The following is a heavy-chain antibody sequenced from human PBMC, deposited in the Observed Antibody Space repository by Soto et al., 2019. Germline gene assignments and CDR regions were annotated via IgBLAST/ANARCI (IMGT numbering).Heavy chain of an antibody. CDR1: GFTFDDYA. CDR3: AKDIEGGLSSGWYYFDY. CDR2: ISWNSGSI. Sequence: EVQLVESGGGLVQPGRSLRLSCAASGFTFDDYAMHWVRQAPGKGLEWVSGISWNSGSIGYADSVKGRFTISRDNDKNSLYLQMNSLRAEDTSLYYCAKDIEGGLSSGWYYFDYWGQGTLVTVSS. V-gene: IGHV3-9*01. D-gene: IGHD6-19*01. J-gene: IGHJ4*02.